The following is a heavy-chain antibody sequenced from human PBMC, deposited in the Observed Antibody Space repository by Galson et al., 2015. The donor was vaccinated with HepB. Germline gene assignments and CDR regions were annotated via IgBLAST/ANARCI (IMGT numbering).Heavy chain of an antibody. CDR1: GDSVSSTSAA. Sequence: CAISGDSVSSTSAAWNWIRQSPSRGLEWLGRTYYRSKWSNDYAVSVKSRITINPDTSKNQFSLQLNSVTPEDTAAYYCAREDEFGNNYYDSSAGFQHWGQGTLVTVSS. D-gene: IGHD3-22*01. J-gene: IGHJ1*01. V-gene: IGHV6-1*01. CDR3: AREDEFGNNYYDSSAGFQH. CDR2: TYYRSKWSN.